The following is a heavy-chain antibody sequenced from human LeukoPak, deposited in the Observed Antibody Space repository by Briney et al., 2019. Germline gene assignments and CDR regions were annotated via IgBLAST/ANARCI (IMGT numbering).Heavy chain of an antibody. V-gene: IGHV1-2*02. D-gene: IGHD1-1*01. J-gene: IGHJ3*02. Sequence: ASVKVSCKASGYTFTGHYMHWVRQAPGQGPEWMGWINPNRGGTNYAQKFQGRVTMTRDTSISTAYMELSGLRSDDTAVYYCARCSTPHWIFDAFDIWGQGTMVTVSS. CDR2: INPNRGGT. CDR1: GYTFTGHY. CDR3: ARCSTPHWIFDAFDI.